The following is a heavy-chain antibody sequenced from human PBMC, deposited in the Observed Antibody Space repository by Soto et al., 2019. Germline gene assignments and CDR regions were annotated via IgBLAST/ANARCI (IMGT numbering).Heavy chain of an antibody. D-gene: IGHD2-2*01. Sequence: SETLSLTCTVSGGSISSSSYYWGWIRQPPGKGLEWIGSIYYSGSTYYNPSLKSRVTISVDTSKIQFSLKLSSVTAADTAVYYCARHRLVASNSGFDYWGQGTLVTVSS. V-gene: IGHV4-39*01. CDR2: IYYSGST. J-gene: IGHJ4*02. CDR3: ARHRLVASNSGFDY. CDR1: GGSISSSSYY.